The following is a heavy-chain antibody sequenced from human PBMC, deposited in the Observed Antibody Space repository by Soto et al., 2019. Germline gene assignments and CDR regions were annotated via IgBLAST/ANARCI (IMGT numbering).Heavy chain of an antibody. CDR1: GGSISSYY. D-gene: IGHD6-19*01. Sequence: ESLSLTCPVSGGSISSYYWSWIRQPPGKGLEWIGYIYYSGSTSYNPSLKSRVTISVDTSMNQFSLKLSSVTAADTDVYYCASRPQWLVPYYFDYWGQGTLVTVYS. V-gene: IGHV4-59*01. CDR2: IYYSGST. J-gene: IGHJ4*02. CDR3: ASRPQWLVPYYFDY.